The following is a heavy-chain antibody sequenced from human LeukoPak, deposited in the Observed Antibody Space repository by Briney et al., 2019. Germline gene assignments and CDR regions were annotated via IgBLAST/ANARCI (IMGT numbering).Heavy chain of an antibody. CDR2: IGPNGAST. D-gene: IGHD3-9*01. CDR3: VKDLTGTWSFDY. Sequence: GESLRLSCSTSGFTFSNHFMHWVRQAPGKGPEYVSSIGPNGASTLYADSVKGRFTISRDNSKNALYLQLTSPRLEDTALYYCVKDLTGTWSFDYWGQGTLVTVSS. CDR1: GFTFSNHF. J-gene: IGHJ4*02. V-gene: IGHV3-64D*06.